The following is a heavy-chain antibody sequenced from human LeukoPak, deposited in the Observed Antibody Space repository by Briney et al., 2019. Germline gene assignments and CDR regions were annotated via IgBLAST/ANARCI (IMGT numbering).Heavy chain of an antibody. CDR1: GGSISSYY. D-gene: IGHD2-2*01. CDR2: IYTSGST. J-gene: IGHJ3*02. Sequence: SETLSLTCTVSGGSISSYYWSWIRQPAGKGLEWIGRIYTSGSTNYNPSLKSRVTISVDTSKNQFSLKLSSVTAADTAVYYCARDRKFVVVVPAASDAFDIWGQGTMVTVSS. V-gene: IGHV4-4*07. CDR3: ARDRKFVVVVPAASDAFDI.